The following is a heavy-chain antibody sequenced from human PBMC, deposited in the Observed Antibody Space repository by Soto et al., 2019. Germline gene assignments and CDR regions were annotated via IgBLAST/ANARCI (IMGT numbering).Heavy chain of an antibody. D-gene: IGHD6-19*01. CDR1: GVTFTSYA. V-gene: IGHV3-48*02. CDR3: AREGIVVAGTEGYFDY. CDR2: ISKSGDST. J-gene: IGHJ4*02. Sequence: PGGSLRLSCAASGVTFTSYAMTWVRQVPGEGLQWVSSISKSGDSTYYADSVKGRFTISRDNAKKSLYLQMNSLRDEDTAVYYCAREGIVVAGTEGYFDYWGQGTLVTVSS.